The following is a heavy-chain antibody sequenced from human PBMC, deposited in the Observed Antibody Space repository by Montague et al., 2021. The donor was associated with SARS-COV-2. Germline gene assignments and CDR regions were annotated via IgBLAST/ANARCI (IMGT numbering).Heavy chain of an antibody. V-gene: IGHV6-1*01. Sequence: CASSGDSVSSRTAAWYWLRQSPSRGLEWLGRTFYRSTFYHDYAPSAKSRIIINADTSKNQFSLQLSSVTPDDTAVYYCARDSELGNEALDIWGRGTMVTVSS. J-gene: IGHJ3*02. D-gene: IGHD7-27*01. CDR2: TFYRSTFYH. CDR3: ARDSELGNEALDI. CDR1: GDSVSSRTAA.